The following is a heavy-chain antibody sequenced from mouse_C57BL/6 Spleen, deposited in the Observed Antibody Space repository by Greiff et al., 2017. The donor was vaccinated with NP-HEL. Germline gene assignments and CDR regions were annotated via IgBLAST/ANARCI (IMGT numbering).Heavy chain of an antibody. V-gene: IGHV5-4*01. CDR2: ISDGGSYT. D-gene: IGHD2-4*01. Sequence: EVHLVESGGGLVKPGGSLKLSCAASGFTFSSYAMSWVRPTPEKRLEWVATISDGGSYTYYPANVKGRFTISRDNAKNNLYLQMSHLKSEDTAMYYCARDRDYDGEAPTVFAYWGQGTLVTVSA. J-gene: IGHJ3*01. CDR1: GFTFSSYA. CDR3: ARDRDYDGEAPTVFAY.